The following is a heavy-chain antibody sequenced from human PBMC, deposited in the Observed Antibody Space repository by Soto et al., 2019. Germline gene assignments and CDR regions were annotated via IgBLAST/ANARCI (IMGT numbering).Heavy chain of an antibody. CDR3: ARFGYSGGWYQDY. Sequence: SETLSLTCTVSGGSISSGGYYWSWIRQHPGKGLEWIGYIYYSGSTYYNPSLKSRVTISGDTSKNQFSLKLSSVTAADTAVYYCARFGYSGGWYQDYWGQGTLVTVSS. D-gene: IGHD6-19*01. J-gene: IGHJ4*02. CDR1: GGSISSGGYY. CDR2: IYYSGST. V-gene: IGHV4-31*03.